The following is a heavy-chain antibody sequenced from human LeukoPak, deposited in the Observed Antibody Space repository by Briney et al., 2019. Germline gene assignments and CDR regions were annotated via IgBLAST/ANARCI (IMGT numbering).Heavy chain of an antibody. CDR1: GGSISSYY. Sequence: PSETLSLTCTVSGGSISSYYWSWIRQPAGKGLEWIGRIFTSGSTNYNPSLKSRVTMLVDTSKNQFSLKLTSVTAADTAVYYCARYSNYVHYYYYGMDVWGQGTTVTVSS. D-gene: IGHD4-11*01. CDR3: ARYSNYVHYYYYGMDV. V-gene: IGHV4-4*07. CDR2: IFTSGST. J-gene: IGHJ6*02.